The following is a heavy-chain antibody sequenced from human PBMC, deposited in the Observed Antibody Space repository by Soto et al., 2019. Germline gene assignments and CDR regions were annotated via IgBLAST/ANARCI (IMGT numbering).Heavy chain of an antibody. CDR1: GFTFSSYE. CDR2: ISSSGSTI. D-gene: IGHD3-22*01. V-gene: IGHV3-48*03. CDR3: ASDYYDSSGGDY. J-gene: IGHJ4*02. Sequence: PGGSLRLSCAASGFTFSSYEMNWVRQAPGKGLEWVSYISSSGSTIYYADSVKGRFTISRDNAKNSLYLQMNSLRAEDTAVYYCASDYYDSSGGDYWGQGTLVTVSS.